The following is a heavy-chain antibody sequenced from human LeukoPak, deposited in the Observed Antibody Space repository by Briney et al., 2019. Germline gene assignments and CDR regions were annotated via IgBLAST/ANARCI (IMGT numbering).Heavy chain of an antibody. D-gene: IGHD2-8*01. CDR1: GYTFTSYY. J-gene: IGHJ6*03. CDR3: ARGRRGSTYAADYMDV. CDR2: ISAYNGHT. V-gene: IGHV1-18*04. Sequence: ASVKVSCKASGYTFTSYYMHWVRQAPGQGLEWMGWISAYNGHTKYAQRLQGRVTMTTDTSTSTAYMELRSLRSDDTAVYYCARGRRGSTYAADYMDVWGKGTTVTISS.